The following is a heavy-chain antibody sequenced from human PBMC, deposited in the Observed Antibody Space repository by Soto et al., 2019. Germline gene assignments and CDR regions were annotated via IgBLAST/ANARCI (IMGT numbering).Heavy chain of an antibody. CDR3: ARHFVAVVIKRWGY. CDR2: INHSGST. D-gene: IGHD3-22*01. Sequence: SETLSLTCAVYGGSFSGYYWSWIRQPPGKGLEWIGEINHSGSTNYNPSLKSRVTISVDTSKNQFSLKLSSVTAADTAVYYCARHFVAVVIKRWGYWGQGTLVTVSS. CDR1: GGSFSGYY. V-gene: IGHV4-34*01. J-gene: IGHJ4*02.